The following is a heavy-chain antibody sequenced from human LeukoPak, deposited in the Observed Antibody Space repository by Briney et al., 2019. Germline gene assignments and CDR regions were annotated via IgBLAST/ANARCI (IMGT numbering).Heavy chain of an antibody. Sequence: GGSLRLSCAASGFTFSSYAMHWVRQAPGKGLEWVAVISYDGSNKYYADSVKGRFTISRDNSKNTLYLQMNSLRAEDTAVYYCARQGITKGPAADHSNWFDPWGQGTLVTVSS. CDR1: GFTFSSYA. J-gene: IGHJ5*02. CDR2: ISYDGSNK. V-gene: IGHV3-30-3*01. CDR3: ARQGITKGPAADHSNWFDP. D-gene: IGHD1-20*01.